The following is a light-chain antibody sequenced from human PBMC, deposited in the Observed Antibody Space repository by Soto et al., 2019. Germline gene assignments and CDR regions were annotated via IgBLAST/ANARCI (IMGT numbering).Light chain of an antibody. Sequence: QLTQSPSSLSASLGDRVTITCRASHGISRYLAWYQQKPGKVPKLLISEASTLESGAPSRFSGGGFGTDFTLTISSLQPEDFAIYYWQPIYRYPLTFGGGTKVEL. J-gene: IGKJ4*01. V-gene: IGKV1-9*01. CDR1: HGISRY. CDR2: EAS. CDR3: QPIYRYPLT.